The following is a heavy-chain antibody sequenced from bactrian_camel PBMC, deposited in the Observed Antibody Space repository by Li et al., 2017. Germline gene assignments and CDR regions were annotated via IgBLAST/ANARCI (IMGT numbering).Heavy chain of an antibody. V-gene: IGHV3-3*01. CDR3: AAANYRGGGGLVWGSCGRFGS. J-gene: IGHJ6*01. CDR1: GHSRGSNC. D-gene: IGHD5*01. Sequence: HVQLVESGGGSVQTGGSLRLSCVVSGHSRGSNCVGWYRLPPGRAPAEREGIAAIRRSGGETWYAGSVKGRFTISQDNAKDTADLQMTNLKPEDTAVYYCAAANYRGGGGLVWGSCGRFGSWGQGTQVTVS. CDR2: IRRSGGET.